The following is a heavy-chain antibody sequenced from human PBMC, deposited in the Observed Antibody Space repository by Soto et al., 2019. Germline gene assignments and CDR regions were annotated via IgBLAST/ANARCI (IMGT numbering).Heavy chain of an antibody. CDR3: ARDYYDILTGYPRAFDI. CDR2: ISYDGSNK. Sequence: QVQLVESGGGVVQPGRSLRLSCVASGFTFSSYAMHWVRQAPGKGLEWVAVISYDGSNKYYADSVKGRFTISRDNSKNTLYLQMNSLRAEDTAVYYCARDYYDILTGYPRAFDIWGQGTMVTVSS. V-gene: IGHV3-30-3*01. J-gene: IGHJ3*02. CDR1: GFTFSSYA. D-gene: IGHD3-9*01.